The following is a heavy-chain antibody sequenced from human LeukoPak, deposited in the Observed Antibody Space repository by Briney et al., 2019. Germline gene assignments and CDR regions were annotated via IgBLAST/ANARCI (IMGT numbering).Heavy chain of an antibody. Sequence: GGSLRLSCAASGFPFSTYAMNWVRQAPGKGLEWVSAISGSGGSTYYADSVKGRFTISRDDSKNTLYLQLNSLRAEDTAVYYCARGGYYYGSGSLDFDYWGQGTLVTVSS. V-gene: IGHV3-23*01. CDR1: GFPFSTYA. CDR2: ISGSGGST. CDR3: ARGGYYYGSGSLDFDY. D-gene: IGHD3-10*01. J-gene: IGHJ4*02.